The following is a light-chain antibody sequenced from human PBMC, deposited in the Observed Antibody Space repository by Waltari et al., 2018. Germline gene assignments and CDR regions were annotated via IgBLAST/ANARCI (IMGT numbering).Light chain of an antibody. J-gene: IGLJ2*01. CDR2: GVN. V-gene: IGLV1-40*01. Sequence: LTQPPSVSGAPGQRVTISCTGGGSNIGAGYDVHWYRQLPGKAPELLIYGVNNRPSGVPDRFFGSLSGTSASLAITGLQAEDEADYYCQSYDTSLSVVFGGGTKLTV. CDR1: GSNIGAGYD. CDR3: QSYDTSLSVV.